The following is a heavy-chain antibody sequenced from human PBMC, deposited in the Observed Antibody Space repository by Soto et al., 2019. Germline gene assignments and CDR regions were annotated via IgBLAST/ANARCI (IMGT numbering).Heavy chain of an antibody. Sequence: GSLRLSCAASGFTFSDYYMSWIRQAPGKGLEWVSYISTGGSTIYYADSVKGRFTISRDNAKNSLYLQMDSLRAEDTAVYYCARVYCSSTTCPQSKVYFDYWGQGTLVTVSS. CDR3: ARVYCSSTTCPQSKVYFDY. J-gene: IGHJ4*02. CDR1: GFTFSDYY. D-gene: IGHD2-2*01. CDR2: ISTGGSTI. V-gene: IGHV3-11*01.